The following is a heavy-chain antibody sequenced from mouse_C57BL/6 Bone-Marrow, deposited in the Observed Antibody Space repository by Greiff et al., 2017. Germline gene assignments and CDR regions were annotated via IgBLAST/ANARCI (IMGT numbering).Heavy chain of an antibody. D-gene: IGHD4-1*01. CDR2: INPGSGGT. CDR3: ARSKNWDSWFAY. Sequence: VQGVESGAELVRPGTSVKVSCKASGYAFTNYLIEWVKQRPGQGLEWIGVINPGSGGTNYNEKFKGKAPLTADKSSSTAYMQLSSLTSEDSAVYCCARSKNWDSWFAYWGQGTLVTVSA. V-gene: IGHV1-54*01. J-gene: IGHJ3*01. CDR1: GYAFTNYL.